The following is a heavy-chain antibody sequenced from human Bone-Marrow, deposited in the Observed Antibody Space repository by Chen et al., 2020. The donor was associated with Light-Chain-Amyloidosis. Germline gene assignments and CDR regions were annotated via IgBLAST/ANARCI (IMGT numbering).Heavy chain of an antibody. J-gene: IGHJ4*02. CDR2: IYPDDSDA. V-gene: IGHV5-51*01. CDR3: ARRRDGYNFDY. Sequence: EVQLEQSGPEVKKPGESLKISCKGSGYTFPNYLIGWVRQMPGKGLEWIGVIYPDDSDARYSPSFEGQVTISADKSITTAYLQWRSLKASDTAMYYCARRRDGYNFDYWGQGTLVTVSS. D-gene: IGHD5-12*01. CDR1: GYTFPNYL.